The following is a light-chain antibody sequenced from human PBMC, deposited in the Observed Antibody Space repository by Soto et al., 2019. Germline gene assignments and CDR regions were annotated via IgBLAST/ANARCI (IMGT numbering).Light chain of an antibody. CDR3: QHYNNYLTWT. J-gene: IGKJ1*01. CDR2: DAS. CDR1: QNINRW. V-gene: IGKV1-5*01. Sequence: DIQMTQSPSTLSASVGDRVTITCRASQNINRWLAWYQQKPGKAPKVLIFDASILESGVPSRFSGSGSGTEFTLTISSLQPDDFATYYCQHYNNYLTWTFGQGTKVEIK.